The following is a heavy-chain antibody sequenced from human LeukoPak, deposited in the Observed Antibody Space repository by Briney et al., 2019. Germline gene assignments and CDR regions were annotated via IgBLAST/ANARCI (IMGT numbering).Heavy chain of an antibody. CDR2: IYHSGST. Sequence: PSETLSLTCTVSGYSISSGYYWGWIRQPPGKGLEWIGSIYHSGSTNYNPSLKSRVTISLDTSKSQFSLKLSSVTAADTAMYYCARLWFGETSSWFDPWGQGTLVTVSS. V-gene: IGHV4-38-2*02. CDR1: GYSISSGYY. CDR3: ARLWFGETSSWFDP. J-gene: IGHJ5*02. D-gene: IGHD3-10*01.